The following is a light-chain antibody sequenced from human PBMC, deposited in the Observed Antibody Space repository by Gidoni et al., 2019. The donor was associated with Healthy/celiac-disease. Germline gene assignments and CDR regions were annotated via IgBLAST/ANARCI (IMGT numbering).Light chain of an antibody. J-gene: IGLJ2*01. CDR3: SSYTSSSTRV. CDR2: EVS. CDR1: SRDVGGYNY. V-gene: IGLV2-14*01. Sequence: QSALTQPASVSGSPGQSITISCTGTSRDVGGYNYVSWYQQHPGKAPKLMIYEVSNRPSGVSNRFSGSKSGNTASLTISGLQADDEADYYCSSYTSSSTRVFGGGTKLTVL.